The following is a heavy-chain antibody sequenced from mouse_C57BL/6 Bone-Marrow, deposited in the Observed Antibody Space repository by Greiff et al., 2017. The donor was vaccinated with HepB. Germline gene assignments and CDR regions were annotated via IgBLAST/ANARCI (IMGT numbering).Heavy chain of an antibody. CDR2: SRNKANDYTT. CDR3: ARGNYGNAMDY. J-gene: IGHJ4*01. V-gene: IGHV7-1*01. CDR1: GFTFSDFY. D-gene: IGHD1-1*01. Sequence: VESGGGLVQSGRSLRLSCATSGFTFSDFYMEWVRQAPGKGLEWIAASRNKANDYTTEYSASVKGRFIVSRDTSQSILYLQMNALRAEDTAIYYCARGNYGNAMDYWGQGTSVTVSS.